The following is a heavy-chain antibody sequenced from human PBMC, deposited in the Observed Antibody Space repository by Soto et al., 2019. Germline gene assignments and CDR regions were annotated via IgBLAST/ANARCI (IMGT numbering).Heavy chain of an antibody. CDR2: INPSGGST. J-gene: IGHJ3*02. CDR1: GYTFTSYY. Sequence: ASVKVSCKASGYTFTSYYMHWVRQAPGQGLEWMGIINPSGGSTSYAQKFQGRVTMTRDTSTSTVYMELSSLRSEDTAVYYYARDGDRNYYDSSGYPTGAKRDAFDIWG. V-gene: IGHV1-46*01. CDR3: ARDGDRNYYDSSGYPTGAKRDAFDI. D-gene: IGHD3-22*01.